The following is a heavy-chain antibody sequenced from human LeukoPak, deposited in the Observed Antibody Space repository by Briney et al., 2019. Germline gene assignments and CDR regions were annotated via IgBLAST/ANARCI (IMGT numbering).Heavy chain of an antibody. V-gene: IGHV1-8*03. Sequence: GASVKVSCKASGYTFTSYDINWVRQATGQGLEWMGWMNPNSGNTGYAQKFQGRVTITRNTSISTAYMELSSLRSEDTAVYYCARVPTLGHYYYYMDVWGKGTTVTVSS. CDR2: MNPNSGNT. J-gene: IGHJ6*03. CDR3: ARVPTLGHYYYYMDV. CDR1: GYTFTSYD. D-gene: IGHD4-17*01.